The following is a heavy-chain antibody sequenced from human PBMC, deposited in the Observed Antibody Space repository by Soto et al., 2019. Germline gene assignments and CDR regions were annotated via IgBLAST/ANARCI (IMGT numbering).Heavy chain of an antibody. V-gene: IGHV5-51*01. Sequence: GESLKISCKASGYSFSFYWIGWVRQMPGKGLEWMAIMYPDDSDIRYSPSFEAHVTISADKSTSTAFLQWSSLKSSDTAMYYCATAYVYDFENSNYYRDAFDIWGQGTLVTVSS. J-gene: IGHJ3*02. CDR2: MYPDDSDI. CDR1: GYSFSFYW. D-gene: IGHD3-22*01. CDR3: ATAYVYDFENSNYYRDAFDI.